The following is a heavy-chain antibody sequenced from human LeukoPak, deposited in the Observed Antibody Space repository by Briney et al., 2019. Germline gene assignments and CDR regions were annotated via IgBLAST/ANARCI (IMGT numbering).Heavy chain of an antibody. D-gene: IGHD3-10*01. CDR3: ARGKSYGSGSYDY. V-gene: IGHV4-34*01. J-gene: IGHJ4*02. Sequence: PSETLSLTCAVYGGSFSGYYWSWIRQPPGEGLEWIGEINHSGSTNYNPSLKSRVTISVDTSKNQFSLKLSSVTAADTAVYYCARGKSYGSGSYDYWGQGTLVTVSS. CDR1: GGSFSGYY. CDR2: INHSGST.